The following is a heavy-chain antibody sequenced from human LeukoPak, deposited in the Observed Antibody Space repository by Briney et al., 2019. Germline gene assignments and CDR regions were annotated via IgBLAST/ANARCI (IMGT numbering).Heavy chain of an antibody. CDR1: GGSFSGYY. V-gene: IGHV4-34*01. D-gene: IGHD3/OR15-3a*01. J-gene: IGHJ4*02. CDR2: INHSGST. Sequence: PSETLSLTCAVYGGSFSGYYWSWIRQPPGKGLEWIGEINHSGSTNYNPSLKSRVTISVDTSKDQFSLKLSSVTAADTAVYYCAREGFGQVDYWGQGTLVTVSS. CDR3: AREGFGQVDY.